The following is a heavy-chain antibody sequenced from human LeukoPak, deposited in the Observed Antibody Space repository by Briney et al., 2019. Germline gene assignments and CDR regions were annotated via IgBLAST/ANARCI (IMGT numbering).Heavy chain of an antibody. CDR3: ARGLSTTGDFDY. CDR2: ISDSSTYI. D-gene: IGHD1-1*01. J-gene: IGHJ4*02. CDR1: GFTFSNYN. V-gene: IGHV3-21*01. Sequence: PGGSLRLSCAASGFTFSNYNMNWVRQAPGKGLEWVSSISDSSTYIYNADSMKGRFTISRDNAKNSLYLQMNSLRAEDTAVYYCARGLSTTGDFDYWGQGTLVTVSS.